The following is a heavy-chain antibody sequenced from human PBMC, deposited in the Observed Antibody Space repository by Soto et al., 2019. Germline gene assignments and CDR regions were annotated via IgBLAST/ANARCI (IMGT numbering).Heavy chain of an antibody. Sequence: DVQLMESGGGLAQPGGSLRLSCAASGFSFSTYAMTWVRQAPGKGLEWVSGISGSGINTYYADSVKGRFTISRDHSNNTLYLRMNSLRAEETAVYYCAKVGSIWAYYMDVWGTGTTVIVSS. CDR2: ISGSGINT. J-gene: IGHJ6*03. CDR3: AKVGSIWAYYMDV. CDR1: GFSFSTYA. D-gene: IGHD3-10*01. V-gene: IGHV3-23*01.